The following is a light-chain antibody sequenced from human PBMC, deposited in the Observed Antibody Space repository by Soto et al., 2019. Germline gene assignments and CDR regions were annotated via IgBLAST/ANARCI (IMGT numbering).Light chain of an antibody. Sequence: EVVLTQSPATLSLSPGERATLSCRASESVFGYLAWYQHKPGQAPRLLIYDASNRATGVPARFSGSGSGTDFTLTISSLQPEDFAVYYCQQRYRWPPITFGQGTRLDNK. CDR1: ESVFGY. J-gene: IGKJ5*01. V-gene: IGKV3-11*01. CDR3: QQRYRWPPIT. CDR2: DAS.